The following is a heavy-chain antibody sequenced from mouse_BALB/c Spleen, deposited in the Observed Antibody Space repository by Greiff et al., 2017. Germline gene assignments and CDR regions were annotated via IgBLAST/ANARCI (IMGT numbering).Heavy chain of an antibody. J-gene: IGHJ4*01. V-gene: IGHV5-17*02. Sequence: EVNVVESGGGLVQPGGSRKLSCAASGFTFSSFGMHWVRQAPEKGLEWVAYISSGSSTIYYADTVKGRFTISRDNPKNTLFLQMTSLRSEDTAMYYCARSHYYRYDRDYAMDYWGQGTSVTVSS. CDR2: ISSGSSTI. D-gene: IGHD2-14*01. CDR1: GFTFSSFG. CDR3: ARSHYYRYDRDYAMDY.